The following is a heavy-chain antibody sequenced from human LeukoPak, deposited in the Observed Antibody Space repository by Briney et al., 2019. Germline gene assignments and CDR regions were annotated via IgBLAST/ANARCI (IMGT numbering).Heavy chain of an antibody. J-gene: IGHJ3*02. V-gene: IGHV5-51*01. CDR3: GRPHYCDPDPDAFVI. CDR2: IYPGGSDT. Sequence: GESRKTPRKGPGYSFTSYCSAWVPQIPGKGPEGIGIIYPGGSDTIYSPFCQGQITIPADKSINPAYLQWSSLKASDTAMYYWGRPHYCDPDPDAFVIWGEGTMVTVSS. D-gene: IGHD4-17*01. CDR1: GYSFTSYC.